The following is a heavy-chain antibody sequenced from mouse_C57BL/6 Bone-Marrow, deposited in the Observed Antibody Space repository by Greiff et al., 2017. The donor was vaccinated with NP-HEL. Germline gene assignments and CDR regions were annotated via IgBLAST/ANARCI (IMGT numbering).Heavy chain of an antibody. J-gene: IGHJ3*01. D-gene: IGHD1-1*01. V-gene: IGHV8-8*01. CDR1: GFSLSTFGMG. CDR2: IWWDDDK. CDR3: APLYYYGSSAAWFAY. Sequence: QVTLKESGPGILQPSQTLSLTCSFSGFSLSTFGMGVGWIRQPSGKGLEWLAHIWWDDDKYYNPALKSRLTISKDTSKNQVFLKLANVDTADTATYYCAPLYYYGSSAAWFAYWGQGTLVTVSA.